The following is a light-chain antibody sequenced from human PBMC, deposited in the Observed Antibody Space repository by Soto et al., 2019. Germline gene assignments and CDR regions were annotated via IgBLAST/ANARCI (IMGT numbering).Light chain of an antibody. J-gene: IGKJ1*01. V-gene: IGKV1-5*01. CDR2: DAS. CDR3: QQYGLQGT. Sequence: DIQMTQSPSTLSASVGDRVSITCRASQTINNLMAWYQQKPGQAPKLLIFDASSLENEVPSRFSGSGFGTEFPLTISSLQPDDSATYYCQQYGLQGTFGQGTKVDIK. CDR1: QTINNL.